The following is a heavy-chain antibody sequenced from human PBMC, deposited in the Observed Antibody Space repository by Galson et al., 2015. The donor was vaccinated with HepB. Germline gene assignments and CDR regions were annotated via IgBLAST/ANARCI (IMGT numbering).Heavy chain of an antibody. Sequence: VKVSCKVSGYSFIGHYLYWIKKAPGKGLEWLGLVDPEDVETQYAAKFQGRVSITVDTTSDTVYMELTGLTSEDTAVYYCARSKEAYYYMDVWGTGTTVIVSS. J-gene: IGHJ6*03. CDR2: VDPEDVET. V-gene: IGHV1-69-2*01. CDR3: ARSKEAYYYMDV. CDR1: GYSFIGHY.